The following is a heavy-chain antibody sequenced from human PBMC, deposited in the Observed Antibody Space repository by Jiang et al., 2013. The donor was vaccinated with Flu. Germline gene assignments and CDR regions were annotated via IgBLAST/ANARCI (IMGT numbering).Heavy chain of an antibody. J-gene: IGHJ4*02. CDR1: GYSFTTFY. CDR3: ARHGGGEKQMIFGGSSDS. D-gene: IGHD3/OR15-3a*01. Sequence: GAEVKKPGESLKISCKGSGYSFTTFYISWVRQMPGKGLEWMGRIDPTDSYIDYSPSFQGHVTFSIDKSINTAYLQWTSLEASDTAMYFCARHGGGEKQMIFGGSSDSWGQGTLVTVSS. CDR2: IDPTDSYI. V-gene: IGHV5-10-1*01.